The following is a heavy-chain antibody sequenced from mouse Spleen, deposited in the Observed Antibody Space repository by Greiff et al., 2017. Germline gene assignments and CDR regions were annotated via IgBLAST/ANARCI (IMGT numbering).Heavy chain of an antibody. J-gene: IGHJ4*01. V-gene: IGHV3-6*01. CDR2: ISYDGSN. CDR1: GYSITSGYY. CDR3: ARDWYGNYGNAMDY. Sequence: EVQLQESGPGLVKPSQSLSLTCSVTGYSITSGYYWNWIRQFPGNKLEWMGYISYDGSNNYNPSLKNRISITRDTSKNQFFLKLNSVTTEDTATYYCARDWYGNYGNAMDYWGQGTSVTVSS. D-gene: IGHD2-10*02.